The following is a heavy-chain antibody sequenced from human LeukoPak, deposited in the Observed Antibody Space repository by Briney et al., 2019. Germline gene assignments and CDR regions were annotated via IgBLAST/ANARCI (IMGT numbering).Heavy chain of an antibody. V-gene: IGHV1-18*01. CDR3: ARVMPLEGSGNDTLDY. Sequence: ASVKVSCKASGYTFTRYGISWVRQAPGQGLEWMGWISAYSGNTNYAQKVRGRVTMTTDTFTSTAYMELRSLRSDDTAVYYCARVMPLEGSGNDTLDYWGQGTLVTVS. J-gene: IGHJ4*02. D-gene: IGHD3-10*01. CDR1: GYTFTRYG. CDR2: ISAYSGNT.